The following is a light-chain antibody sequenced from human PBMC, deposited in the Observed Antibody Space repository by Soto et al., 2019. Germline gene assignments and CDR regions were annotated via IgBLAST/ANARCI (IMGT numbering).Light chain of an antibody. V-gene: IGLV2-14*01. CDR2: AVS. CDR1: SSDVGLYDY. CDR3: SSYTSDRSYV. Sequence: QSALTQPASVSGSPGQSITISCTGTSSDVGLYDYVSWYQQHPGKAPQLTIYAVSNRPSGVSNRFSASKSGNTASLFISGLQAEDEADYYCSSYTSDRSYVFGSGTKVTVL. J-gene: IGLJ1*01.